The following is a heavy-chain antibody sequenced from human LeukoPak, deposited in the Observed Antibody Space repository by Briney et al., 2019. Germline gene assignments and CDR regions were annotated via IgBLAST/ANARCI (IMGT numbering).Heavy chain of an antibody. V-gene: IGHV3-7*01. D-gene: IGHD1-1*01. CDR3: ARAYTTGTTDNSY. CDR2: IKQDGSEK. CDR1: GFTSSTCW. J-gene: IGHJ4*02. Sequence: GGSLRLSCADSGFTSSTCWMSWVRQAPGKGLEWVANIKQDGSEKYYVDSVKGRFTISSDNARNSVYLQMNSLRAEDTAVYYCARAYTTGTTDNSYWGQGTLVTVSS.